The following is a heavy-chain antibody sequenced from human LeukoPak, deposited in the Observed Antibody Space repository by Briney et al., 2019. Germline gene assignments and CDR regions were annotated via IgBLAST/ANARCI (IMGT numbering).Heavy chain of an antibody. Sequence: SETLSLTCTVSGGSISSYYWSWIRQPPGKGLEWIGSIYYSGSTYYNPSLKSRVTISVDTSKNQFSLKLSSVTAADTAVYYCAREEIAAAGTFDYWGQGTLVTVSS. CDR2: IYYSGST. J-gene: IGHJ4*02. CDR1: GGSISSYY. V-gene: IGHV4-59*12. CDR3: AREEIAAAGTFDY. D-gene: IGHD6-13*01.